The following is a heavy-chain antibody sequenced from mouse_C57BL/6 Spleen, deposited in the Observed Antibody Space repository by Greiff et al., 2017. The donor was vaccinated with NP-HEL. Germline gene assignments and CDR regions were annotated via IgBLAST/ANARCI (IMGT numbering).Heavy chain of an antibody. D-gene: IGHD2-4*01. CDR3: ARRGDYEDFDY. Sequence: EVKVVESGGDLVKPGGSLKLSCAASGFTFSSYGMSWVRQTPDKRLEWVATISSGGSYTYYPDSVKGRFTISRDNAKNTLYLQMSSLKSEDTAMYYCARRGDYEDFDYWGQGTTLTVSS. CDR1: GFTFSSYG. CDR2: ISSGGSYT. V-gene: IGHV5-6*02. J-gene: IGHJ2*01.